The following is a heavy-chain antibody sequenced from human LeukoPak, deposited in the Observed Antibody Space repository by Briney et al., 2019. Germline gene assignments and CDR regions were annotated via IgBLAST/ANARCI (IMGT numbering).Heavy chain of an antibody. D-gene: IGHD3-22*01. CDR3: ARGLYYDSSGYYYYYYYYMGV. CDR1: GGSFSGYY. CDR2: INHSGST. Sequence: SETLSLTCAVYGGSFSGYYWSWIRQPPGKGLEWIGEINHSGSTNYNPSLKSRVTISVDTSKNQFSLKLSSVTAADTAVYYCARGLYYDSSGYYYYYYYYMGVWGKGTTVTVSS. J-gene: IGHJ6*03. V-gene: IGHV4-34*01.